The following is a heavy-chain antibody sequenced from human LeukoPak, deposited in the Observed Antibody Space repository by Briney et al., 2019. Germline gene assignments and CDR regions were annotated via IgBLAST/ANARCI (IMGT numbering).Heavy chain of an antibody. V-gene: IGHV3-30*18. Sequence: PGGSLRLSCAASGFTFSSYGMHWVRQAPGKGLEWVAVISYDGSNKYYADSVKGRFTISRDNSKNTLYLQMNSLRAEDTAVYYCAKDGGRRSSSNGSEYYFDYWGQGTLVTVSS. CDR1: GFTFSSYG. CDR3: AKDGGRRSSSNGSEYYFDY. D-gene: IGHD6-6*01. CDR2: ISYDGSNK. J-gene: IGHJ4*02.